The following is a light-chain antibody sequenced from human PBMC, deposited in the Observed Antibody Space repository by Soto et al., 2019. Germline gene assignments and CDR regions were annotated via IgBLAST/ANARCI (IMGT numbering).Light chain of an antibody. CDR2: KAS. CDR3: QQYNSYWT. CDR1: QSISSW. J-gene: IGKJ1*01. V-gene: IGKV1-5*03. Sequence: DIQMTQSPSSLSASVGARVTIPCRASQSISSWLAWYQQRPGKAPKVRIYKASSLESGVPSRFSGSGSGTEFTLTISSMQPDDFATYYCQQYNSYWTFGQGTKVDI.